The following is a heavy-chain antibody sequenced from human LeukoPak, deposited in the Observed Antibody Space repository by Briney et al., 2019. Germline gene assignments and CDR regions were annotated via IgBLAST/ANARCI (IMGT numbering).Heavy chain of an antibody. CDR1: GGSISSSS. D-gene: IGHD5-18*01. Sequence: SETLSLTCTVSGGSISSSSWSWIRLPPGKGLEWIGYIYYNGGTNYNPSLKSRVTISLDTSKNQFSLRLRSVIAADTAVYYCAGGGYSYRDWGQGTLVTVSS. V-gene: IGHV4-59*01. CDR3: AGGGYSYRD. J-gene: IGHJ4*02. CDR2: IYYNGGT.